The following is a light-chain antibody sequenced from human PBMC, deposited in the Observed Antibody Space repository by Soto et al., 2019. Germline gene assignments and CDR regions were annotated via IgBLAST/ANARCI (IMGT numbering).Light chain of an antibody. CDR1: QSLLHSNGYNY. V-gene: IGKV2-28*01. CDR3: MQALQTPPWT. J-gene: IGKJ1*01. Sequence: DIVMTQSPLSLPVTPGEPASISCRSSQSLLHSNGYNYLDWYLQKPGQSPQLLIYLGSNRASGVPDRFSGRGSGKECTLRISRGEAEDVGVYYCMQALQTPPWTFGQGTKVEIK. CDR2: LGS.